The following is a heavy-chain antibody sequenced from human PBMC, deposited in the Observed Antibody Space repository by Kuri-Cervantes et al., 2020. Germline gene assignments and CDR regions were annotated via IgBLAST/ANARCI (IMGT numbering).Heavy chain of an antibody. V-gene: IGHV3-11*01. CDR3: AKVAAAGNYYYYYMDV. CDR1: GFTFSDYY. CDR2: ISSSGSTI. Sequence: GGSLRLSCAASGFTFSDYYMSWIRQAPGKGLEWVSYISSSGSTIYYADSVKGRFTISRDNAKNSLYLQMNSLRAEDTAVYYCAKVAAAGNYYYYYMDVWGKGTTVTVSS. J-gene: IGHJ6*03. D-gene: IGHD6-13*01.